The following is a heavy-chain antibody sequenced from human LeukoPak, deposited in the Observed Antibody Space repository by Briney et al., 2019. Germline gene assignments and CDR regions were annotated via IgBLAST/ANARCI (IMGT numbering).Heavy chain of an antibody. J-gene: IGHJ6*02. V-gene: IGHV1-8*03. D-gene: IGHD6-19*01. CDR3: ARGEYSSGWYEGSLADYYYGMDV. Sequence: ASVKVSCKASGYTFTSYDINWVRQATGQGLEWMGWMNPNSGNTGYAQKFQGRVTITRNTSISTAYMELSSLRSEDTAVYYCARGEYSSGWYEGSLADYYYGMDVWGQGTTVTVSS. CDR2: MNPNSGNT. CDR1: GYTFTSYD.